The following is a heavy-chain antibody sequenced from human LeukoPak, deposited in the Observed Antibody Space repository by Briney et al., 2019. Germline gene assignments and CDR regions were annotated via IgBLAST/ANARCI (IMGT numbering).Heavy chain of an antibody. D-gene: IGHD3-22*01. Sequence: SETLSLTCTVSGGSISSYYWSWIRQPPGKGLEWIGYIYYSGSTNYNPSLKSRVTISVDTSKNQFSLKLSSVTAADTAVYYCAREYYYDSSGYYHWGQGTLVTVSS. CDR3: AREYYYDSSGYYH. V-gene: IGHV4-59*08. CDR1: GGSISSYY. J-gene: IGHJ5*02. CDR2: IYYSGST.